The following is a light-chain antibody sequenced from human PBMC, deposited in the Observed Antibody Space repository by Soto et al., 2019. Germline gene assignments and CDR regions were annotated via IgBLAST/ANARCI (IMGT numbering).Light chain of an antibody. J-gene: IGKJ2*01. CDR3: PQRSNWPPYT. CDR2: DAS. CDR1: QSVSSY. Sequence: EIVLTQSPATLSLSPGERATLSCRASQSVSSYLAWYQQKPGQGPRLLIYDASNRATGIPARFSGSGSGTDFTLTISSLEPEDFAVYYCPQRSNWPPYTFGQGTKLEIK. V-gene: IGKV3-11*01.